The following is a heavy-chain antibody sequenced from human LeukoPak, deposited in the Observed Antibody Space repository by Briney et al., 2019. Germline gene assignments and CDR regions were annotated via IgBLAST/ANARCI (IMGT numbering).Heavy chain of an antibody. CDR1: GYTFTSYD. CDR2: MNPNSGNT. CDR3: ARGHTTAATPGDMDV. J-gene: IGHJ6*03. Sequence: ASVKVSCKASGYTFTSYDINWVRQATGQGLEWMGWMNPNSGNTGYAQKFQGRVTITRNTSISTAYMELSSLRSEDTAVYYCARGHTTAATPGDMDVWGKGTTVTVSS. D-gene: IGHD4-23*01. V-gene: IGHV1-8*03.